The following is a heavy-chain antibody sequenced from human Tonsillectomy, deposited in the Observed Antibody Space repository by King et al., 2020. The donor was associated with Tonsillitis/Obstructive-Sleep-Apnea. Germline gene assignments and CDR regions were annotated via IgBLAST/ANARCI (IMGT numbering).Heavy chain of an antibody. J-gene: IGHJ6*03. CDR2: ISSRSSTM. Sequence: QLVQSGGGLVQPGGSLRLSCAASGFTFSSYSMNWVRQAPGKGLERVSYISSRSSTMYYADSVKGRFTVSRDNAKNSLYLQMNSLRDEDTAVYYCARDPGIVATDYYMDVWGKGTTVTVSS. D-gene: IGHD5-12*01. V-gene: IGHV3-48*02. CDR1: GFTFSSYS. CDR3: ARDPGIVATDYYMDV.